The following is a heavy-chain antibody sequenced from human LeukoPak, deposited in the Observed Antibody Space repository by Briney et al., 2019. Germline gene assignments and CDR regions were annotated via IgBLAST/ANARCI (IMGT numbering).Heavy chain of an antibody. V-gene: IGHV3-49*03. CDR1: GFTFGDYA. CDR3: TRDSPAYYYDRSGYYNYRSRDAFDI. CDR2: IRSKAYGGTT. Sequence: GGSLRLSCTASGFTFGDYAMSWFRQAPGKGLEWVGFIRSKAYGGTTEYAASVKGRFTISRDDSKSIAYLQMNSLKTEDTAVYYFTRDSPAYYYDRSGYYNYRSRDAFDIWGQGTMVTVSS. D-gene: IGHD3-22*01. J-gene: IGHJ3*02.